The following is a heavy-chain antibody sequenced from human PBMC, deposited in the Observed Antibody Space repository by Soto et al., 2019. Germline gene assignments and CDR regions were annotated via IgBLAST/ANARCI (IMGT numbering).Heavy chain of an antibody. Sequence: SQPLSLPCALSGDRVSRDITSWNLIRQSPSRGLEWLGRTYYRSKWFHDYAASVKSRITINPDTSKNQFSLELNSMTPEDTAVYYCARGNALDVWGQGTVVTVSS. D-gene: IGHD3-10*01. V-gene: IGHV6-1*01. CDR3: ARGNALDV. CDR2: TYYRSKWFH. CDR1: GDRVSRDITS. J-gene: IGHJ3*01.